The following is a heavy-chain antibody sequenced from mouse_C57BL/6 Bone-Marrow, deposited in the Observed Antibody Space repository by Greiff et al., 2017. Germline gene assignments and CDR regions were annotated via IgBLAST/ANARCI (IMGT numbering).Heavy chain of an antibody. CDR3: ARRDITTVVVDY. Sequence: DVQLVESGGGLVKPGGSLKLSCAASGFTFSDYGMHWVRQAPEKGLEWVAYISSGSSTIYYADTVKGRFTISRDNAKNTLFLQMTSLRSEDTAMYYCARRDITTVVVDYWGQGTTLTVSS. D-gene: IGHD1-1*01. J-gene: IGHJ2*01. V-gene: IGHV5-17*01. CDR1: GFTFSDYG. CDR2: ISSGSSTI.